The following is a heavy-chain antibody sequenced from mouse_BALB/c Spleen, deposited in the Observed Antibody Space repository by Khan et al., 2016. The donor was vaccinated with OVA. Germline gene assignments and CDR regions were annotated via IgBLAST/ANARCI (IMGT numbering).Heavy chain of an antibody. CDR3: ARLLPSYFDY. D-gene: IGHD1-1*01. J-gene: IGHJ2*01. Sequence: EVELVESGGDLVKPGGSLKLSCAASGFPFSTYGMSWVRQTPDKRLEWVATISRSSSYTYYPDSVKGRFTISRDNAKNTLYLQMSMMTSEDTCMYYCARLLPSYFDYWGQGTTLTVSS. V-gene: IGHV5-6*01. CDR1: GFPFSTYG. CDR2: ISRSSSYT.